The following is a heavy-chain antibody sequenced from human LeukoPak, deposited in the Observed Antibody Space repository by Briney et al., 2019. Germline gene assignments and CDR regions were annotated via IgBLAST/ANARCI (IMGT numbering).Heavy chain of an antibody. CDR1: GGSISSYY. D-gene: IGHD6-19*01. J-gene: IGHJ5*02. Sequence: PSETLSLTCTVSGGSISSYYWSWIRQPPGKGLEWIGYIYYSGSTNYNPSLKSRVTISVDTSKNQFSLKLSSVTAADTAVYYCAREGPIAVAGYWFDPWGQGTLVTVFS. V-gene: IGHV4-59*01. CDR2: IYYSGST. CDR3: AREGPIAVAGYWFDP.